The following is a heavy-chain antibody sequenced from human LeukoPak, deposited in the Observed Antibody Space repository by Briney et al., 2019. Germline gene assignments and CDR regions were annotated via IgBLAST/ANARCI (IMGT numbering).Heavy chain of an antibody. Sequence: SETLSLTFTDSGGSISSNHWSSIRPPPGKGLEWIVYFYDTGSTYYNPSLKSRVTISVDTSKNQFSLKLSSVTAADTAVYYCARGSVLPAAIGRIYYFDYWGQGTRVTVSS. D-gene: IGHD2-2*02. J-gene: IGHJ4*02. CDR3: ARGSVLPAAIGRIYYFDY. CDR1: GGSISSNH. V-gene: IGHV4-59*01. CDR2: FYDTGST.